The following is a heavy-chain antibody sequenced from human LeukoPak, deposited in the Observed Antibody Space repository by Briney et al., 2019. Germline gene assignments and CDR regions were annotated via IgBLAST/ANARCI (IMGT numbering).Heavy chain of an antibody. CDR3: ARLGVVINNWFDP. CDR1: GGSISSYY. V-gene: IGHV4-59*01. J-gene: IGHJ5*02. CDR2: FYYSGRT. Sequence: PSETLSLTCTVSGGSISSYYWNWIRQPPGKGLEWIGFFYYSGRTSYNPSLKSRVTISGDTSKNQFSLRLSSVTAADTAMYYCARLGVVINNWFDPWGQGTLVTVSS. D-gene: IGHD3-3*01.